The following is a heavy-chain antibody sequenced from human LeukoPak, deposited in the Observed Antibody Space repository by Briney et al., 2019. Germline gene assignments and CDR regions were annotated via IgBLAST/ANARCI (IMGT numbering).Heavy chain of an antibody. CDR2: ISSSGSTI. V-gene: IGHV3-48*03. J-gene: IGHJ6*03. D-gene: IGHD6-13*01. CDR3: HSSSWYANYYSYYMDV. Sequence: GGSLRLSCAASGFTFSSYEMNWVRQAPGKGLEWVSYISSSGSTIYYADSVKGRFTISRDNAKNSLYLQMNSLRAEDTAVYYCHSSSWYANYYSYYMDVWGKGTTVTISS. CDR1: GFTFSSYE.